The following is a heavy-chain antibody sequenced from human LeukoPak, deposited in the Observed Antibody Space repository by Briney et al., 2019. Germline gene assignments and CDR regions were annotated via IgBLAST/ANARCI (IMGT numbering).Heavy chain of an antibody. CDR2: IYYSGST. V-gene: IGHV4-59*08. CDR1: GDSISSYY. D-gene: IGHD3-10*01. J-gene: IGHJ3*02. CDR3: ARVDRFGSGVAI. Sequence: SETLSLTCTVSGDSISSYYWSWIRQPPGKGLEWIGYIYYSGSTYYNPSLKSRVTISVDTSKNQFSLKLSSVTAADTAVYYCARVDRFGSGVAIWGQGTMVTVSS.